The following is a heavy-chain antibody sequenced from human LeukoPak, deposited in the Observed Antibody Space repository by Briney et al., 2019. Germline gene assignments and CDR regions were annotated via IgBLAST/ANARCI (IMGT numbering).Heavy chain of an antibody. CDR2: FSDDEGRT. Sequence: PGGSLRLSCTASGFSFSGHWMHWARQLPGKGLVWVSRFSDDEGRTVYADSVKGRFTISKDNAKNTLYLQMNSLRAEDTAVYYCARDYFCGLDVWGQGTTVTVSS. CDR1: GFSFSGHW. J-gene: IGHJ6*02. V-gene: IGHV3-74*01. CDR3: ARDYFCGLDV.